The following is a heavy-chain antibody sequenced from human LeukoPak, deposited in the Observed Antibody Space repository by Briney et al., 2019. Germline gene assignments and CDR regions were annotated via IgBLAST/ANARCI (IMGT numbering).Heavy chain of an antibody. D-gene: IGHD3-16*01. CDR1: GFTFSDYY. CDR2: ISSLSGTI. V-gene: IGHV3-11*04. J-gene: IGHJ4*02. Sequence: GGSLRLSCAASGFTFSDYYMSWIRQAPGKGLEWVSYISSLSGTINYADSVKGRFIISRDNAKNSMFLQMNSLRAEDTAAYYCVRDQGGAVSYWGQGTLVTVSS. CDR3: VRDQGGAVSY.